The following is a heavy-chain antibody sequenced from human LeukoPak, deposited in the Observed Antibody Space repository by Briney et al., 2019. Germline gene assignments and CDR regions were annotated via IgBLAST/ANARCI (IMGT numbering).Heavy chain of an antibody. CDR3: ARFNVLLWFGELYGMDV. V-gene: IGHV1-18*01. CDR1: GYTFTSYG. J-gene: IGHJ6*02. D-gene: IGHD3-10*01. Sequence: ASVKVSCKASGYTFTSYGISWVRQAPGQGLEWMGWISAYNGNTNYAQKLQGRVTMTTDTSTSTAYMELRSLRSDDTAVYYCARFNVLLWFGELYGMDVWGQGTTVTVSS. CDR2: ISAYNGNT.